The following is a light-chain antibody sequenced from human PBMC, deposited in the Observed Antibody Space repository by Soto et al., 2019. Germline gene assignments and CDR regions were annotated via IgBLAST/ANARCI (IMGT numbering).Light chain of an antibody. V-gene: IGKV2-30*01. CDR1: QSLVYRDGNTY. J-gene: IGKJ2*01. Sequence: EVVMTQSPLSLPVTLGQPASISCRSSQSLVYRDGNTYLYWFQQRPGQSPRRLIYWVSNRDSGVPDRFSGSGSATDFTLRISRVEAEDVGVYYCLQSAYWPHNFGQGTKLEIK. CDR2: WVS. CDR3: LQSAYWPHN.